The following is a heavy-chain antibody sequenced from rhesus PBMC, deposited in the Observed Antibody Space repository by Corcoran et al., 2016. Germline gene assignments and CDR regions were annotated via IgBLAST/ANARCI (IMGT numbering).Heavy chain of an antibody. D-gene: IGHD2-39*02. CDR3: ARQGYTDHLGGLDS. Sequence: QVQLQESGPGLVKPSETLSLTCTVSGGSSSGYYNWNWIRQSPGKGLEWMGAVYSITARTNYNPSLKSRVTISKDTSKNQFSLRLTSVTAADTAVYYCARQGYTDHLGGLDSWGQGVVVTVTS. J-gene: IGHJ6*01. CDR2: VYSITART. CDR1: GGSSSGYYN. V-gene: IGHV4-143*01.